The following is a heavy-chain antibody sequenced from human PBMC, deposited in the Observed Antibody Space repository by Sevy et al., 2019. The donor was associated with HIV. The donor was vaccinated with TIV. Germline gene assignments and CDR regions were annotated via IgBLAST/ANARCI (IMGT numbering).Heavy chain of an antibody. CDR3: AKDLRKYRQLGPLDY. Sequence: GGSLRLSCAASGFTFSSYGMHWVRQAPGKGLEWVAVISYDGSNKYYADSVKGRFTISRDNSKNTLYLQMNSLRAEDTAVYYCAKDLRKYRQLGPLDYWGQGTLVTVSS. CDR1: GFTFSSYG. CDR2: ISYDGSNK. D-gene: IGHD6-6*01. V-gene: IGHV3-30*18. J-gene: IGHJ4*02.